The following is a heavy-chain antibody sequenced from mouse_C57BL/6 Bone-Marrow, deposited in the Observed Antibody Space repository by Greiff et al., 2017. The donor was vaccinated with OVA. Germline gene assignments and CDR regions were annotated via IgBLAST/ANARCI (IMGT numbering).Heavy chain of an antibody. Sequence: QVQLQQPGAELVMPGASVKLSCKASGYTFTSYCMHWVKQRPGQGLEWIGEIDPSDSYTNYNQKFKGKSTLTVDKSSSTAYMQLSSLTSEDSAVYYCARGDYGSSSYAMDYWGQGTSVTVSS. CDR3: ARGDYGSSSYAMDY. CDR1: GYTFTSYC. J-gene: IGHJ4*01. V-gene: IGHV1-69*01. D-gene: IGHD1-1*01. CDR2: IDPSDSYT.